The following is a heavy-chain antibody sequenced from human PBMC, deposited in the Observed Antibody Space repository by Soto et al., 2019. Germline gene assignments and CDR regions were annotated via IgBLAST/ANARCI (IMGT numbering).Heavy chain of an antibody. Sequence: QVQLVQSGAEVKKPGASVKVSCKASGYTFIAYFIHWVRQAPGQGLEWMGWINPHSGDTSYAQKFQGRVTMTRDTSIRTAYMELSRLRSDDTAVFYCAKIAAVGDFDFWGQGTQVTVSS. V-gene: IGHV1-2*02. CDR1: GYTFIAYF. D-gene: IGHD6-13*01. J-gene: IGHJ5*01. CDR3: AKIAAVGDFDF. CDR2: INPHSGDT.